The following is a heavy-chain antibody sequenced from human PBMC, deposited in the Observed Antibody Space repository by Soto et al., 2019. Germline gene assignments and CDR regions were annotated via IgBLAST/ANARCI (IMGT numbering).Heavy chain of an antibody. Sequence: QVQLQQWGAGLLKPSETLSLTCAVYGGSFSGYYWSWIRQPPGKGLEWIGEINHSGSTNYNPYLKGRVTISVATSKNQSSLKLSSVTAADTAVYYCARGLYWSGGSCYRRFDPWGQGTLVTVSS. D-gene: IGHD2-15*01. CDR3: ARGLYWSGGSCYRRFDP. CDR1: GGSFSGYY. CDR2: INHSGST. J-gene: IGHJ5*02. V-gene: IGHV4-34*01.